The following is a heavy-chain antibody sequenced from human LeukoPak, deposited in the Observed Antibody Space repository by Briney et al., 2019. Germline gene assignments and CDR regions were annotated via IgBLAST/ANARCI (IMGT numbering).Heavy chain of an antibody. D-gene: IGHD6-6*01. J-gene: IGHJ6*03. Sequence: PGGSLRLSCAASGFTFSSYGMSWVRQAPGKGLEWVSAISGSGGSTYYADSVKGRFTISRDNSKNTLYLQMNSLRAEDTAVYYCARAHLSSSSTDYMEVWGKGTTVTVSS. CDR3: ARAHLSSSSTDYMEV. CDR1: GFTFSSYG. V-gene: IGHV3-23*01. CDR2: ISGSGGST.